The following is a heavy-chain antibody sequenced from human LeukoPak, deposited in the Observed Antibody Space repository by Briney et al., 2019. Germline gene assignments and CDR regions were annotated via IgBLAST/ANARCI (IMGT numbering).Heavy chain of an antibody. J-gene: IGHJ4*02. CDR3: VQSSVRDDSSGYYFDY. V-gene: IGHV1-69*05. CDR2: IIPIFGTA. D-gene: IGHD3-22*01. CDR1: GGTFSSYA. Sequence: SVKVSCKASGGTFSSYAISWVRKAPGQGLEWMGGIIPIFGTANYAQKFQGRVTITTDESTSTAYMELSSLRSEDTAVYYCVQSSVRDDSSGYYFDYWGQGTLVTVSS.